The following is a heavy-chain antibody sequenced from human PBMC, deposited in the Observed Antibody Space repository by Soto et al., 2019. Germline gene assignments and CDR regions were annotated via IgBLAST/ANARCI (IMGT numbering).Heavy chain of an antibody. D-gene: IGHD3-22*01. Sequence: QVQLVESGGGVVHPGRSLRLSCSASGFTFSRYGMHWVRHVPGKGLEWVAVISYDGSSKYYGDSVRGRFTLSRDNSKNIFYLQMNSLRPEDAAIYYCAKSHTXYXXTXXXYYDGLDSWGLGTLVTVSS. V-gene: IGHV3-30*18. CDR3: AKSHTXYXXTXXXYYDGLDS. CDR2: ISYDGSSK. CDR1: GFTFSRYG. J-gene: IGHJ4*02.